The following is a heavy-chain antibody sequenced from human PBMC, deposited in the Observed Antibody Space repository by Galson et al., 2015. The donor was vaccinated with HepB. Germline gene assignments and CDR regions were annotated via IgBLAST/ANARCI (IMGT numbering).Heavy chain of an antibody. Sequence: SLRLSCAASGFTFRTYAMHWVRQAPGKGLQWVSYISSSSGTIYYADSVKGRFTIPRDNAKDSLYLQMNSLRDEDTAVYYCARELGAVAGTITADYWGQGTMVTVSS. CDR2: ISSSSGTI. D-gene: IGHD6-19*01. V-gene: IGHV3-48*02. CDR1: GFTFRTYA. CDR3: ARELGAVAGTITADY. J-gene: IGHJ4*02.